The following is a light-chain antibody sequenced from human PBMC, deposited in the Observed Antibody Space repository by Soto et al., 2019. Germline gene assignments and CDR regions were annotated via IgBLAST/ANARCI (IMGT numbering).Light chain of an antibody. Sequence: EIVLTQSPATLSLSPGERATLSCRASQSVSSHLAWYQQKPGQAPRLLIYDASNRATGIPARFSGSGSGTDFTLTISCLEPEDFGVYYCQQRSDWLTFGGGTKVEIK. CDR3: QQRSDWLT. CDR2: DAS. J-gene: IGKJ4*01. V-gene: IGKV3-11*01. CDR1: QSVSSH.